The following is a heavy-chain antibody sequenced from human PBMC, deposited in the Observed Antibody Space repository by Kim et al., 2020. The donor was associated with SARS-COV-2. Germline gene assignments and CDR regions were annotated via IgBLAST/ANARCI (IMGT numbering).Heavy chain of an antibody. CDR2: LNPAVGTT. J-gene: IGHJ5*02. D-gene: IGHD6-13*01. Sequence: ASVKVSCKASGYTFTSFYIHWVRQAPGQGLEWMGILNPAVGTTAYAQTFKGRATMTRDTPTNTVHMELSSLRSEDTAMYYCAREGISITAPGRGGFDLWG. CDR1: GYTFTSFY. V-gene: IGHV1-46*01. CDR3: AREGISITAPGRGGFDL.